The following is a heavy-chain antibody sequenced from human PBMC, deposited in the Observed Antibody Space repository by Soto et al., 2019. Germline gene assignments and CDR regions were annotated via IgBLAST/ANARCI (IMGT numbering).Heavy chain of an antibody. CDR1: GFTFSSYA. J-gene: IGHJ4*02. D-gene: IGHD6-19*01. Sequence: LRLSCAASGFTFSSYAMSWVRQAPGKGLEWVSAISGSGGSTYYADSVKGRFTISRDNSKNTLYLQMNSLRAEDTAVYYCAKALRIAVAGPTVVYFDYWGQGTLVTVSS. V-gene: IGHV3-23*01. CDR3: AKALRIAVAGPTVVYFDY. CDR2: ISGSGGST.